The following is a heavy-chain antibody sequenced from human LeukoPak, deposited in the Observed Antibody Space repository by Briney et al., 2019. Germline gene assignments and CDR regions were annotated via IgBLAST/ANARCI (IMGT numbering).Heavy chain of an antibody. CDR2: TYYRARWYN. Sequence: SQTLSLTCATSGDSVSSTNGVAWNWIRQSPSRGLEWLGRTYYRARWYNDYAESVKSRITVNPDTSKNQFSLQLNSVTPEDTAVYYCARGKNNAFDYWGQGTLVTVSS. CDR1: GDSVSSTNGVA. V-gene: IGHV6-1*01. D-gene: IGHD2/OR15-2a*01. CDR3: ARGKNNAFDY. J-gene: IGHJ4*02.